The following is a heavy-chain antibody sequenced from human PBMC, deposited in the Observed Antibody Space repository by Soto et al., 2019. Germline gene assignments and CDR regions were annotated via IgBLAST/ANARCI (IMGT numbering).Heavy chain of an antibody. V-gene: IGHV4-39*01. J-gene: IGHJ2*01. Sequence: SETLSLTCTVSGGSISSSSYYWGWIRQPPGKGLEWIGSIYYSGSTYYNPSLKSRVSISVDTSKNQFSLKLSSVTAADTAVYYCARHVPVSWYFDLWGRGTLVTVSS. CDR2: IYYSGST. CDR3: ARHVPVSWYFDL. CDR1: GGSISSSSYY.